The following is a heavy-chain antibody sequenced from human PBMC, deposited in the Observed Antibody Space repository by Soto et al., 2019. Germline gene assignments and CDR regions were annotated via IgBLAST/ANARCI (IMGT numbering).Heavy chain of an antibody. CDR3: AKVPTPAYYYYGMDV. CDR2: ISGSGGST. V-gene: IGHV3-23*01. CDR1: GFTFSSYV. J-gene: IGHJ6*02. Sequence: EVQLLESGGGLVQPGGSLRLSCAASGFTFSSYVMSWVRQAPGKGLEWVSAISGSGGSTYYADSVKGRFTISRDNSKNTLYLQMNSLRAEDTAVYYCAKVPTPAYYYYGMDVWGQGTTVTVSS. D-gene: IGHD6-25*01.